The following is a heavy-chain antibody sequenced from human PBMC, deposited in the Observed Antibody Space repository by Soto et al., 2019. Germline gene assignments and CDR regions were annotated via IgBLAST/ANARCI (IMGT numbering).Heavy chain of an antibody. CDR1: GFTFSNYW. J-gene: IGHJ6*03. D-gene: IGHD1-26*01. Sequence: GSLRLSCAAPGFTFSNYWMSWVRQAPGKGLEGVANMKQDGSEIYYVDSVKGRFTISRDNAKNSLYLQMNSLRAEDTAVYYCARDIQGSYRYHMDVWGKGTTVTVSS. CDR2: MKQDGSEI. V-gene: IGHV3-7*01. CDR3: ARDIQGSYRYHMDV.